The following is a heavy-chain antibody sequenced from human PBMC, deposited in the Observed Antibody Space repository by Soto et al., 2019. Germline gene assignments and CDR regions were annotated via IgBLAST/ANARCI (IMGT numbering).Heavy chain of an antibody. CDR2: IIPIFGTA. J-gene: IGHJ4*01. CDR3: ASQPGGYWYRIDX. CDR1: GGTFSSYA. V-gene: IGHV1-69*12. Sequence: QVQLVQSGAEVKKPGSSVKVSCKASGGTFSSYAISWVRQAPGQGLEWMGGIIPIFGTADYAQKIQGRVTTTADESTSTAYMELSSLRSEDPAVYYCASQPGGYWYRIDXWGXXXXVXVSS. D-gene: IGHD2-8*02.